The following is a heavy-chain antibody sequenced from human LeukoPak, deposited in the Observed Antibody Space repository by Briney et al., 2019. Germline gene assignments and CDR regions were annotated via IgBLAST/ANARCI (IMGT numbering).Heavy chain of an antibody. CDR3: ARDRGSLRYYFDY. J-gene: IGHJ4*02. Sequence: PSQTLSLTCAISGDSVSRNTVAWNWIRQSPSRGLEWLGSTYYRSKWYNDYALSVKSRITINPDTSKNQFSLQLNSVTPEDTAVYYCARDRGSLRYYFDYWGQGTLVTVSS. CDR2: TYYRSKWYN. D-gene: IGHD1-26*01. V-gene: IGHV6-1*01. CDR1: GDSVSRNTVA.